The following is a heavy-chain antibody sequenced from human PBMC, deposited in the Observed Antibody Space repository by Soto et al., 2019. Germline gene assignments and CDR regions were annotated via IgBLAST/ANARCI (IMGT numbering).Heavy chain of an antibody. CDR3: AHHASIAAGAYYYFYMDV. Sequence: QITLKESGPTLVKPTQTLTLTCTFSGFSLSTSGVGVGWIRQPPGKALEWLALIYWDDDKRYSPSLKSRLTITKDPSKTQVVLTMTNMDPVDTATYYCAHHASIAAGAYYYFYMDVWGKGTTVTVSS. J-gene: IGHJ6*03. V-gene: IGHV2-5*02. CDR2: IYWDDDK. CDR1: GFSLSTSGVG. D-gene: IGHD6-6*01.